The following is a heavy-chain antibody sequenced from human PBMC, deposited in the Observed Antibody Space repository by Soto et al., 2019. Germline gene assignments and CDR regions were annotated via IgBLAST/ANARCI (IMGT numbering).Heavy chain of an antibody. CDR2: IHPSGGGS. CDR1: GYPFNTYY. J-gene: IGHJ4*02. D-gene: IGHD2-21*02. Sequence: QVQLVQSGAEVKKPGASVKVSCKSSGYPFNTYYLHWVRQAPGQGLEWMGMIHPSGGGSTYAQKFLGRVTXPLXXSXRTVVMELTSLRSADTAVYYCARGGHIAVVTDSFDSWGQGTLVTVSS. CDR3: ARGGHIAVVTDSFDS. V-gene: IGHV1-46*02.